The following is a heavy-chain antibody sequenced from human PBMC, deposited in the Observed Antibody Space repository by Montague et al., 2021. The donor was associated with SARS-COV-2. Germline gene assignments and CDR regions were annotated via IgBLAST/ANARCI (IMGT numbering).Heavy chain of an antibody. J-gene: IGHJ4*02. V-gene: IGHV4-59*01. CDR1: GGSIRSYY. Sequence: SETLSLTCEVSGGSIRSYYWSWIRQSPGKGLEWIGYVHYTGSTKYNPSLKTRVTLSLDTPKNHFSLRLNSVTAADTAVYYCARAQNICFIANCVNYFDLWGLGALVSGSS. D-gene: IGHD1-1*01. CDR3: ARAQNICFIANCVNYFDL. CDR2: VHYTGST.